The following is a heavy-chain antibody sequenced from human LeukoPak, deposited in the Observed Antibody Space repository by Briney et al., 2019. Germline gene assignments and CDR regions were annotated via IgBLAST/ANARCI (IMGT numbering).Heavy chain of an antibody. CDR2: ISGDAGST. Sequence: GRSLRLSCAASGFTFDDYAMHWVRQAPGKGLEWVSLISGDAGSTYYADSVKGRFTISRDDSKNSLYLQMNSLRTEDTAFYYCAKDIYRGLDMATRPDYWGQGTLVTVSS. D-gene: IGHD5-24*01. CDR1: GFTFDDYA. CDR3: AKDIYRGLDMATRPDY. V-gene: IGHV3-43*02. J-gene: IGHJ4*02.